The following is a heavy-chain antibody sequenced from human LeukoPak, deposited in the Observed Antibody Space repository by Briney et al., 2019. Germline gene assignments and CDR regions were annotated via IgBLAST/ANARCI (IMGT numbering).Heavy chain of an antibody. CDR3: ARRGGSSSRRSPIDY. V-gene: IGHV3-7*01. CDR2: IKQDGSQR. D-gene: IGHD6-6*01. J-gene: IGHJ4*02. Sequence: GGSLRLSCTASGCTFSDYWMTWVRQAPGKGPEWVANIKQDGSQRYYVDSVRGRFTISRDNAKNSLFLQMNGLRAEDTAVYYCARRGGSSSRRSPIDYWGQGTLVTVSS. CDR1: GCTFSDYW.